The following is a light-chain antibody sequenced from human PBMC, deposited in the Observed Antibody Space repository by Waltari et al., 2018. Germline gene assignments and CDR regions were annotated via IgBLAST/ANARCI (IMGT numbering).Light chain of an antibody. J-gene: IGKJ5*01. CDR1: QSVSSSY. Sequence: EIVLTQSPGTLSLSPGERATLSCRASQSVSSSYLAWYQQKPGQAPRPLIYGASSRATGIPDRFSGSESGTDFTLANSRLEPEDFAVYYCQQYGSSPITFGQGTRLEIK. CDR2: GAS. V-gene: IGKV3-20*01. CDR3: QQYGSSPIT.